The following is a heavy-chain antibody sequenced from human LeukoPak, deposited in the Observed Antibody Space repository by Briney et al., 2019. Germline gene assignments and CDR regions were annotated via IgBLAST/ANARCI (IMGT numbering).Heavy chain of an antibody. CDR3: AKGPRITLVRGGQWYYYMDV. CDR1: GYTFTSYY. D-gene: IGHD3-10*01. CDR2: INPSGGST. V-gene: IGHV1-46*01. Sequence: ASVKVSCKASGYTFTSYYMHWVRQAPGQGLEWMGIINPSGGSTSYAQKFQGRVTMTRDMSTSTVYMELSSLRSEDTAVYYCAKGPRITLVRGGQWYYYMDVWGKGTTVTISS. J-gene: IGHJ6*03.